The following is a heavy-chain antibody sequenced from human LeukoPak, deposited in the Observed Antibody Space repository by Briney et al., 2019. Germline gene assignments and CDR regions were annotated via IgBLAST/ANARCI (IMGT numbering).Heavy chain of an antibody. CDR1: GFTFSSYA. J-gene: IGHJ5*02. D-gene: IGHD2-2*01. CDR3: ASGDIVVVPARFDP. V-gene: IGHV3-30*02. CDR2: IRYDGSNK. Sequence: GGSLRLSCAAAGFTFSSYAMHWVRQAPGKGLEWVAFIRYDGSNKYYADSVKGRFTISRDNSKNTLYLQMNSLRAEDTAVYYCASGDIVVVPARFDPWGQGTLVTVSS.